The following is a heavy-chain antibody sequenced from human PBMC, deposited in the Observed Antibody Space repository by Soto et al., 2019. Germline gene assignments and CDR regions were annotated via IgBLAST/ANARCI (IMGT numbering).Heavy chain of an antibody. J-gene: IGHJ4*02. CDR3: VRPDSTGYYSH. Sequence: PGESLKISFKGSGYSFTNYWIGWVRQMPGKGLEWMGIINPADSDTRYSPSFQGQVTVSVDKSISTAYLQRGSLKASDTAMYYCVRPDSTGYYSHWGQGTPVTVSS. CDR2: INPADSDT. CDR1: GYSFTNYW. V-gene: IGHV5-51*01. D-gene: IGHD3-9*01.